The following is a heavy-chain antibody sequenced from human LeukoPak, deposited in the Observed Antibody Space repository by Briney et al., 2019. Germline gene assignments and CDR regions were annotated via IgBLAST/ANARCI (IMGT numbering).Heavy chain of an antibody. Sequence: GGSLRLSCAASGFTFSSYEMNWVRQAPGKGLEWVSYISSSGSTIYYADSVKGRFTISRDNAKNSLYLQMNSLRAEDTAVYYCARDHLLRGVDYWGQGTLVTVSS. CDR2: ISSSGSTI. V-gene: IGHV3-48*03. D-gene: IGHD3-10*01. CDR3: ARDHLLRGVDY. J-gene: IGHJ4*02. CDR1: GFTFSSYE.